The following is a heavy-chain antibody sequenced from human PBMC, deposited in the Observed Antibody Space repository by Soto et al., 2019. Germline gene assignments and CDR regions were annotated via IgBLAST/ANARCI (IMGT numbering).Heavy chain of an antibody. Sequence: PGGSLRLSCAASGFTFSSYAMSWVRQAPGKGLEWVSAISGSGGSTYYADSVKGRFTISRDNSKNTLYLQMNSLRAEDTAVYYCAKGGFPYYYDSSGYNPFDYWGQGTLVTVSS. J-gene: IGHJ4*02. CDR3: AKGGFPYYYDSSGYNPFDY. CDR1: GFTFSSYA. CDR2: ISGSGGST. D-gene: IGHD3-22*01. V-gene: IGHV3-23*01.